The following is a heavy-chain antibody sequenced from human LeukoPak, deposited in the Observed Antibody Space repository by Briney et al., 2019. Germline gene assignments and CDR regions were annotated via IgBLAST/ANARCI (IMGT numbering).Heavy chain of an antibody. D-gene: IGHD5-18*01. Sequence: ASVKVSCKASGYTFTGYYMHWVRQAPGQGLEWMGWINPNSGGTNYAQKFQGRVTMTRDTSISTAYMEPSRLRSDDTAVYYCARDKQLWLEYYFDYWGQGTLVTVSS. V-gene: IGHV1-2*02. J-gene: IGHJ4*02. CDR3: ARDKQLWLEYYFDY. CDR1: GYTFTGYY. CDR2: INPNSGGT.